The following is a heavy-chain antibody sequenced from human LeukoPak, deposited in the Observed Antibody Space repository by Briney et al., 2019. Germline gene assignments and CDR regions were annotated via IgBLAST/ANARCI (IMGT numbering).Heavy chain of an antibody. CDR1: GFTFSTAW. CDR2: FKSKADGGTT. CDR3: VRGGSAFDY. Sequence: GGSLRLSCAASGFTFSTAWMSWVRQAPGKGLEWVARFKSKADGGTTDYAAPVQGRFTVSRDDAINMVWLQMSRLKTEDTAIYYCVRGGSAFDYWSQGTLVTVSP. J-gene: IGHJ4*02. D-gene: IGHD2-15*01. V-gene: IGHV3-15*01.